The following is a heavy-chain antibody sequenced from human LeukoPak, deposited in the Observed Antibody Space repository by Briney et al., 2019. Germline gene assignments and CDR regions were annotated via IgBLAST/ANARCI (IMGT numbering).Heavy chain of an antibody. CDR3: TTDWYYYDSSGYYPIF. D-gene: IGHD3-22*01. V-gene: IGHV3-15*01. CDR2: IKRKTDGGTA. CDR1: GFLFSDVW. J-gene: IGHJ4*02. Sequence: GGSLRLSCAASGFLFSDVWMSWVRQAPGKGLEWVGRIKRKTDGGTADYAAPVKGRFTFSRDDSKNTLYLQMNSLKTEDTAVYYCTTDWYYYDSSGYYPIFWGQGTLVTVSS.